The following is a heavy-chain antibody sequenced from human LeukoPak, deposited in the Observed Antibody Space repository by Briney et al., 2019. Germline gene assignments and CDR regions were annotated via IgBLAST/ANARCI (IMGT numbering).Heavy chain of an antibody. Sequence: SETLSLTCTVSGGSISSSSYYWGWIRQPPGKGLEWIGSIYYSGSTYYNPSLKSRVTISVDTSKTQFSLKLSSVTAADTAVYYCARVVGYYYDSSGYYFDYWSQGTLVTVSS. J-gene: IGHJ4*02. D-gene: IGHD3-22*01. CDR3: ARVVGYYYDSSGYYFDY. CDR2: IYYSGST. V-gene: IGHV4-39*01. CDR1: GGSISSSSYY.